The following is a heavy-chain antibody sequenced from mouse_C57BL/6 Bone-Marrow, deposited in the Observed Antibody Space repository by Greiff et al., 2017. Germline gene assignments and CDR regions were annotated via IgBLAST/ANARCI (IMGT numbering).Heavy chain of an antibody. CDR3: ARSLTTVVAPMDY. Sequence: VQLQQPGAELVMPGASVKLSCKASGYTFTSYWMHWVKQRPGQGLEWIGEIDPSDIYTNYNQKFKGKSTLTVDKSSSTAYMQLSSLTSEDSAVYYCARSLTTVVAPMDYWGQGTSVTVSS. V-gene: IGHV1-69*01. CDR1: GYTFTSYW. D-gene: IGHD1-1*01. J-gene: IGHJ4*01. CDR2: IDPSDIYT.